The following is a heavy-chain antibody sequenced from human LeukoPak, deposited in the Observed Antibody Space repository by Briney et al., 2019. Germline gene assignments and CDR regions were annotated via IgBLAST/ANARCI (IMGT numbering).Heavy chain of an antibody. Sequence: ASVKVSCKASGYTFTGYYMHWVRQAPGQGLEWMGWINPNSGGTNYAQKFQGRVTITADKSTSTAYMELSSLRSEDTAVYYCASPGTMVRGVLSQDYWGQGTLVTVSS. CDR3: ASPGTMVRGVLSQDY. CDR1: GYTFTGYY. CDR2: INPNSGGT. J-gene: IGHJ4*02. D-gene: IGHD3-10*01. V-gene: IGHV1-2*02.